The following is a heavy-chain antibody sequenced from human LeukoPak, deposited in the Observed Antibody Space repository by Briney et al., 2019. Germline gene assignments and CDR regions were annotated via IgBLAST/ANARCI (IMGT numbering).Heavy chain of an antibody. Sequence: SETLSLTCTVSGGSISSYYWSWIRQPPGKGLEWIGYIYYSGSTNYNPSLKSRVTISVDTSKNQFSLKLSSVTAADTAVYYCAREYYDSSGYYPYYFDYWGQGTLVTVSS. CDR1: GGSISSYY. CDR3: AREYYDSSGYYPYYFDY. V-gene: IGHV4-59*01. J-gene: IGHJ4*02. D-gene: IGHD3-22*01. CDR2: IYYSGST.